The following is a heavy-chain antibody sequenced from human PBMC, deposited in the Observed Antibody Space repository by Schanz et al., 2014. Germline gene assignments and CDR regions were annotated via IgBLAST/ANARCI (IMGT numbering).Heavy chain of an antibody. V-gene: IGHV3-30*04. D-gene: IGHD5-18*01. CDR3: AREERYGYGPGAFDI. Sequence: QVQLVESGGGVVQPGRSLRLSCAASGFSFSTYAMHWVRQAPGKGLEWVAVILDDGSKTYYADSVKGRFTISRDNSKNTQSLQMKQLSAEDTAVYYCAREERYGYGPGAFDIWGQGTMVTVSS. CDR1: GFSFSTYA. CDR2: ILDDGSKT. J-gene: IGHJ3*02.